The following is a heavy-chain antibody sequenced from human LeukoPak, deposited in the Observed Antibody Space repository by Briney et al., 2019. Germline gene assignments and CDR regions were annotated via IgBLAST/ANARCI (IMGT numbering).Heavy chain of an antibody. Sequence: GGSLRLSCAASGFIFTDYWMYWVRQAPGEGLEWVANIKQDGSDKYYVDSVKGRFTISRDNAKDSLYLQMNSLRAEDTAVYYCARQRRYCSGDNCYQRTFDYWGQGTLVTVSS. V-gene: IGHV3-7*01. J-gene: IGHJ4*02. CDR3: ARQRRYCSGDNCYQRTFDY. CDR1: GFIFTDYW. D-gene: IGHD2-15*01. CDR2: IKQDGSDK.